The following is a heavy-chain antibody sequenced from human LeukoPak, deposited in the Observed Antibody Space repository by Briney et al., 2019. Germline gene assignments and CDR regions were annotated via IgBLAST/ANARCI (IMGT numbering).Heavy chain of an antibody. CDR3: AKSLRFGEYTNLPFDY. Sequence: GGSLRLSCAASGFTFSNYAMSWVRQAPGKGLEWVSSISISGENTYYADSVKGRFTISRDNSRNTLHLQMNSLRAEDTAVYFCAKSLRFGEYTNLPFDYWGQGTLVTVSS. CDR2: ISISGENT. D-gene: IGHD3-10*01. J-gene: IGHJ4*02. V-gene: IGHV3-23*01. CDR1: GFTFSNYA.